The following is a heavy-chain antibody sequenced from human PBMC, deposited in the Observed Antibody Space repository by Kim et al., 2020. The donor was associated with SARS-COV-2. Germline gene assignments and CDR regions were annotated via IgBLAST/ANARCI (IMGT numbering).Heavy chain of an antibody. CDR3: ARDGHGDYGL. Sequence: GGSLRLSCTASGFTFSDYYMSWIRQAPGKGLEWVSYISSSSTDTSYADSVKGRFTISRDNAKNSLYLEMNSLRAEDTAVYYCARDGHGDYGLWGQGTLVIVSS. CDR1: GFTFSDYY. CDR2: ISSSSTDT. D-gene: IGHD4-17*01. J-gene: IGHJ4*02. V-gene: IGHV3-11*05.